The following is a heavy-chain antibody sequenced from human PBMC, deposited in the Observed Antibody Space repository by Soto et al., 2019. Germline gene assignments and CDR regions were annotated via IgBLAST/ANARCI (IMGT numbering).Heavy chain of an antibody. CDR3: ARVERGTATTVVDAFDI. J-gene: IGHJ3*02. D-gene: IGHD1-1*01. Sequence: QVQLQQWGAGLLKPSETLSLICAVYGGFVSSGSYYWSWIRQPPGKGLEWIGEMSHSGGTHFNPYIKRRSTIAVDTVKSQVSLKMSSVSAEDAGLYYCARVERGTATTVVDAFDIWGPGTMVNVSS. V-gene: IGHV4-34*01. CDR2: MSHSGGT. CDR1: GGFVSSGSYY.